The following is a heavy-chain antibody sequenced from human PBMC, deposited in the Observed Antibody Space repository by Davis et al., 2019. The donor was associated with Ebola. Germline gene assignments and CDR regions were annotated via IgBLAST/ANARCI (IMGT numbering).Heavy chain of an antibody. Sequence: PGGSLRLSCAASGFTFSTFGMSWVRQAPGKGLEWVSSISSSSSYIYYADSVKGRFTISRDNAKNSLYLQMNSLRAENTAVYYCARDLGGSTPYFDYWGQGTLVTVSS. V-gene: IGHV3-21*01. CDR2: ISSSSSYI. J-gene: IGHJ4*02. D-gene: IGHD3-16*01. CDR3: ARDLGGSTPYFDY. CDR1: GFTFSTFG.